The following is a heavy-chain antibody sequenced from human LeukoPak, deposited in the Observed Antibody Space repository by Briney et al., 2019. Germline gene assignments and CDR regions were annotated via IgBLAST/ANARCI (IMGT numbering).Heavy chain of an antibody. J-gene: IGHJ6*02. V-gene: IGHV3-53*01. D-gene: IGHD5-24*01. CDR2: IYSGGST. CDR3: ARWLQTSGMDV. Sequence: ETLSLTCTVSGGSISSGGYYWSWVRQAPGKGLEWVSVIYSGGSTYYADSVKGRFTISRDNSKNTLYLQMNSLRAEDTAVYYCARWLQTSGMDVWGQGTTVTVSS. CDR1: GGSISSGGYY.